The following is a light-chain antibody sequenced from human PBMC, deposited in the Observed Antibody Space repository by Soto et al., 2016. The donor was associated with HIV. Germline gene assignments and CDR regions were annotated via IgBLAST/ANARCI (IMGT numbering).Light chain of an antibody. Sequence: DIQMTQFPSTLSASIGDRVTITCRASQSVSVWLAWYQQKPGKAPNLLIFKTSTLEVGVPSRFSGSGSGTDFTLTLSSVQPDDVALILQQYNTVPWTFGQGDQTRNET. CDR3: QYNTVPWT. CDR2: KTS. V-gene: IGKV1-5*03. CDR1: QSVSVW. J-gene: IGKJ1*01.